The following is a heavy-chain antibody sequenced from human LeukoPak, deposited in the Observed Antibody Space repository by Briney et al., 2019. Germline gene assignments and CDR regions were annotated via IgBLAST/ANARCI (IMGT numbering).Heavy chain of an antibody. Sequence: SETLSLTCTVSGGSISSSSYYWGWIRRPPGKGLEWIGSIYYSGSTYYNPSLKSRVTISVDTSKNQFSLKPSSVTAADTAVYYCARSNYAYTYYYYYMDVWGKGTTVTVSS. V-gene: IGHV4-39*01. CDR3: ARSNYAYTYYYYYMDV. CDR1: GGSISSSSYY. CDR2: IYYSGST. J-gene: IGHJ6*03. D-gene: IGHD5-24*01.